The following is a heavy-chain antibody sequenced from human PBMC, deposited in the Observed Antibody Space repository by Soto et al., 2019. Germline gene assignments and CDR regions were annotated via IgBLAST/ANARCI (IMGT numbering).Heavy chain of an antibody. V-gene: IGHV4-59*08. CDR2: IYYSGST. Sequence: SETLSLTCTVSGGSISSYYWSWIRQPPGKGLEWIGYIYYSGSTNYNPSLKSRVTISVDTSKNQFSLKLSSVTAADTAVYYCARHGDIVVVPAAIFDWGQGTLVTVSS. CDR3: ARHGDIVVVPAAIFD. J-gene: IGHJ4*02. CDR1: GGSISSYY. D-gene: IGHD2-2*01.